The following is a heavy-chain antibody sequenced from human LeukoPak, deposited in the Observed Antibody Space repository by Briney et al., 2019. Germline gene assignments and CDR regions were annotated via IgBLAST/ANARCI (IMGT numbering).Heavy chain of an antibody. Sequence: GGSLRLSCAASGFTFSSYAMSWVRQAPGKGLEWVSAISGSGGSTYYADSVKGRFTISRDNSKNTLYLQMNSLRAEDTAVYYCAKANWGSFLPSIDFDYWGQGTLVTVSS. CDR3: AKANWGSFLPSIDFDY. CDR2: ISGSGGST. D-gene: IGHD7-27*01. V-gene: IGHV3-23*01. CDR1: GFTFSSYA. J-gene: IGHJ4*02.